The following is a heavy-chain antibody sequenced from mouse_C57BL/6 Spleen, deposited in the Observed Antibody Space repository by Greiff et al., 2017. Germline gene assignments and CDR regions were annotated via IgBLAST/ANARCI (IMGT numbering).Heavy chain of an antibody. V-gene: IGHV1-76*01. J-gene: IGHJ1*03. CDR3: ARWKYDGADYAC. Sequence: QVQLKQSGAELVRPGASVKMSCKASGYTFTDYCIDWVKQRPGQGLEWIARIYPGSGNTYYNEKFKGKATLTADKSSSTAYMQLSSLTSEDSAVYFCARWKYDGADYACRGKGIPVT. CDR1: GYTFTDYC. CDR2: IYPGSGNT. D-gene: IGHD1-1*02.